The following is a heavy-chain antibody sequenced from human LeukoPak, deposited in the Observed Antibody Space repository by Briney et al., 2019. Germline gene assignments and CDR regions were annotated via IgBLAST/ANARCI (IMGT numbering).Heavy chain of an antibody. CDR1: GFTFSDTW. V-gene: IGHV3-74*03. D-gene: IGHD3-10*01. CDR2: INSDGSRT. CDR3: ARDRVSTEFDY. Sequence: GGSLRLSCAASGFTFSDTWMHWVRHAPGKGGGGVSRINSDGSRTMYADCVKGRLTISRENAKNTLYLQMNSLRSEYRAVYYCARDRVSTEFDYWGQGALLTVSS. J-gene: IGHJ4*02.